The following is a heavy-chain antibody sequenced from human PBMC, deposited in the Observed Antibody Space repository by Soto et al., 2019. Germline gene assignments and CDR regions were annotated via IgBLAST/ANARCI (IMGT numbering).Heavy chain of an antibody. Sequence: QVQLVESGGGVVQPGRSLRLSCAASGFTFSSYGMHWVRQAPGKGLEWVAVISYDGSNKYYADSVKGRFTISRDNSKNPLYLQMNSLRAEDTAVYYCAKDRKTGTKGHYYGMDVWGQGTTVTVSS. V-gene: IGHV3-30*18. CDR2: ISYDGSNK. J-gene: IGHJ6*02. D-gene: IGHD1-7*01. CDR1: GFTFSSYG. CDR3: AKDRKTGTKGHYYGMDV.